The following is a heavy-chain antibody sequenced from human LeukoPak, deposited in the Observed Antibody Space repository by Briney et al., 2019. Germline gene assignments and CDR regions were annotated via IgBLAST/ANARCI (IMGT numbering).Heavy chain of an antibody. D-gene: IGHD2-2*03. CDR1: GGTFSSYA. V-gene: IGHV1-69*13. Sequence: SVKVSCKASGGTFSSYAISWVRQAPGQGLEWMGGIIPIFGTANYAQKFQGRVTITADESTSTAYMELSSLRAEDTALYYCVKDRKTIDLDSLDIWGQGTMVTVSS. J-gene: IGHJ3*02. CDR3: VKDRKTIDLDSLDI. CDR2: IIPIFGTA.